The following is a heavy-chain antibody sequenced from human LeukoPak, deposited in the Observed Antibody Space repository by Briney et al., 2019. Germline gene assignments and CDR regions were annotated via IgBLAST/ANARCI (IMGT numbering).Heavy chain of an antibody. J-gene: IGHJ3*02. D-gene: IGHD6-19*01. CDR2: ISSSSSTI. CDR1: GFTFSSYS. CDR3: AKNDRSGWYPPRDDAFDI. Sequence: GGSLRLSCAASGFTFSSYSMNWVRQAPGKGLEWVSYISSSSSTIYYADSVKGRFTISRDNAKNSLYLQMNSLRDEDTAVYYCAKNDRSGWYPPRDDAFDIWGQGTMVTVSS. V-gene: IGHV3-48*02.